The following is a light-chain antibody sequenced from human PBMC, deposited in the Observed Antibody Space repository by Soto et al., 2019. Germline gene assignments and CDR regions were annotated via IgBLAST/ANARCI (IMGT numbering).Light chain of an antibody. CDR2: DVN. CDR3: SSYTSSSTYV. J-gene: IGLJ1*01. Sequence: QSALTQPASVSGSPGQSITIFCTGTSSDVGGYNYVSWYQQYPGKAPKLMIYDVNNRPSGVSNRFSGSKSGNTASLTISGLQAEDEADYYCSSYTSSSTYVFGTGTKVTVL. CDR1: SSDVGGYNY. V-gene: IGLV2-14*01.